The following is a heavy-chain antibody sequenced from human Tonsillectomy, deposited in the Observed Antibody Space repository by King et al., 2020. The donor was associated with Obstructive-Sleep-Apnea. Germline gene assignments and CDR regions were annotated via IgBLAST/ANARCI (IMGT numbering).Heavy chain of an antibody. D-gene: IGHD3-22*01. Sequence: QLQESGPGLVKPSETLSLTCTVSGGSISSYYWSWIRQPPGKGLEWIGYIYYSGSTNYNPPLKSRVTISVDTSKNQFSLQLSSVTPADTAVYYCARASGYYFYDAFDIWGQGTMVTVSS. J-gene: IGHJ3*02. V-gene: IGHV4-59*01. CDR3: ARASGYYFYDAFDI. CDR2: IYYSGST. CDR1: GGSISSYY.